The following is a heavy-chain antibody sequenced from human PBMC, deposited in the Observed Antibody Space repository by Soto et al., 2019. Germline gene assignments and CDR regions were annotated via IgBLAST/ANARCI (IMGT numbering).Heavy chain of an antibody. CDR1: GFSLRTSGVG. CDR3: AHTREIDNSGSYDVDY. V-gene: IGHV2-5*02. J-gene: IGHJ4*02. CDR2: IYWDDDT. Sequence: SGPTLVNPTQTLTLTCTFSGFSLRTSGVGVGWIRQPPGKALEWLAVIYWDDDTRFSPSLKTRLTITKDTSKNQVVLTMINVDPVDTGTYYCAHTREIDNSGSYDVDYWGQGTLVTVSS. D-gene: IGHD3-10*01.